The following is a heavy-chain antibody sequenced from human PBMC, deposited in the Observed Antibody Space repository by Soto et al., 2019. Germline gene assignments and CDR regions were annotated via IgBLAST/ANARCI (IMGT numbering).Heavy chain of an antibody. D-gene: IGHD3-10*01. Sequence: QVQLVESGGGLVKPGGSLRLSCAASGFTSSDYYISWIRQAPGKGLEWVSYISSSSVYRNYADSVKGRFTISRDNARNSLYLQMNSLRAEDTAVYYCARHKRYGSGTGLGYGIDVWGQGTTVSVSS. CDR3: ARHKRYGSGTGLGYGIDV. CDR2: ISSSSVYR. J-gene: IGHJ6*02. V-gene: IGHV3-11*05. CDR1: GFTSSDYY.